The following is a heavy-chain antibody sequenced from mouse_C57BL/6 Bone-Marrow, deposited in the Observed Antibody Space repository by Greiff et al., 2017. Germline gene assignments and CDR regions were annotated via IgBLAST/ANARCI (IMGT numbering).Heavy chain of an antibody. V-gene: IGHV2-6*01. CDR1: GFSLTSYG. Sequence: LEESGPGLVAPSPSLSITCTVSGFSLTSYGVDWVRQSPGKGLEWLGVIWGVGSTNYNSALKSRLSISKDNSKSQVFLKMNSLQPDDTAMYYCATYYYCSFYAMDYWGQGTSVTVSS. D-gene: IGHD1-1*01. CDR2: IWGVGST. J-gene: IGHJ4*01. CDR3: ATYYYCSFYAMDY.